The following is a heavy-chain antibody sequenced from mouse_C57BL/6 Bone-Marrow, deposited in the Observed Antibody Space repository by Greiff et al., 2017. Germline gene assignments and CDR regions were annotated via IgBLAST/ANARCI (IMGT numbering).Heavy chain of an antibody. CDR1: GYTFTSYG. Sequence: QVQLQQSGAELARPGASVKLSCKASGYTFTSYGISWVKQRTGQGLEWIGEIYPRSGNTYYNEKFKGKATLTADKSSSTAYMELRSLTSEDSAVYYCAREGDYYGSFADWGTGTLVTVSA. J-gene: IGHJ3*01. CDR3: AREGDYYGSFAD. CDR2: IYPRSGNT. V-gene: IGHV1-81*01. D-gene: IGHD1-1*01.